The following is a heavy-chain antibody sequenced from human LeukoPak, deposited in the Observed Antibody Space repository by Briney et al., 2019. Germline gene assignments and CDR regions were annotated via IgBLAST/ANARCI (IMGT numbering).Heavy chain of an antibody. D-gene: IGHD6-19*01. CDR3: ATGAHRQQWLVHQIDY. Sequence: ASVKVSCKVSGYTLTELSMHWVRQAPGKGREWMGGFDPEDGETIYAQKFQGRVAMTEDTSTDTAYMELSSLRSEDTAVYYCATGAHRQQWLVHQIDYWGQGTLVTVSS. J-gene: IGHJ4*02. CDR1: GYTLTELS. V-gene: IGHV1-24*01. CDR2: FDPEDGET.